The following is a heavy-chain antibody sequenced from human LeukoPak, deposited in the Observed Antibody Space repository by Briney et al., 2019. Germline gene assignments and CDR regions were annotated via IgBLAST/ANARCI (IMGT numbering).Heavy chain of an antibody. Sequence: PGGSLGLSCTVSGFTFRTYGMSWVRQAPGKGLEWVANIKQDGSEKNYVDSVKGRFTISRDNAKNSLYLQLNSLRAEDTAVYYCRAASYWGQGTLVTVSS. CDR3: RAASY. V-gene: IGHV3-7*01. CDR2: IKQDGSEK. J-gene: IGHJ4*02. CDR1: GFTFRTYG. D-gene: IGHD6-25*01.